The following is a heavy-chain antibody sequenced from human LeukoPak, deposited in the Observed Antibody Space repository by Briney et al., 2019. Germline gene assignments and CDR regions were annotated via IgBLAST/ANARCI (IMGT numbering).Heavy chain of an antibody. J-gene: IGHJ4*02. CDR1: GGTFSSYA. CDR3: AREGIAVAGSDY. Sequence: GASVKVSCKASGGTFSSYAISWVRQAPGQGLEWMGGIIPIFGTANYAQKFQGRVTITTDESTSTAYMELSSLRPEDTAVYYCAREGIAVAGSDYWGQGTLVTVSS. CDR2: IIPIFGTA. V-gene: IGHV1-69*05. D-gene: IGHD6-19*01.